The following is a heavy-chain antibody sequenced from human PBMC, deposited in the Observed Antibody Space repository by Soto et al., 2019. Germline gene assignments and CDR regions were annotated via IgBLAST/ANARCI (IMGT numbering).Heavy chain of an antibody. CDR2: IVLIFHKP. CDR3: AKSLDMATNNYYYSYDVGV. CDR1: GGTFSSSG. J-gene: IGHJ6*02. Sequence: QVHLVQSGAEVKKPGSSVKVSCEASGGTFSSSGVSWVRQAPGQGLEWMGGIVLIFHKPSYAQKFQGRVTLTADESTSTAYMELSSLTSEDTAVYFCAKSLDMATNNYYYSYDVGVWGPGTTVTVSS. V-gene: IGHV1-69*01. D-gene: IGHD5-12*01.